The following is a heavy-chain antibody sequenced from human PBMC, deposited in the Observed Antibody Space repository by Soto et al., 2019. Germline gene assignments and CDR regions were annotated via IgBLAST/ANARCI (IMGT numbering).Heavy chain of an antibody. V-gene: IGHV4-34*01. CDR3: STRAYDTNGYYRFDP. D-gene: IGHD3-22*01. CDR2: INHSGRV. CDR1: GGSFSGHS. J-gene: IGHJ5*01. Sequence: QVQLQQWGAGLLKPSETLSLTCAVYGGSFSGHSWTWIRQSPGKGLEWIGDINHSGRVNYSPSLKSRVPISLDTSKNQFSLTLSAVTAADTAMYYFSTRAYDTNGYYRFDPWGQGTLVTVSS.